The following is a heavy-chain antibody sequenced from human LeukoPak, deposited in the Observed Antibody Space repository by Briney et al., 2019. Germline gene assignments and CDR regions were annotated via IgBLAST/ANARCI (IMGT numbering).Heavy chain of an antibody. CDR3: ARHTYYYDSSGYHFDY. J-gene: IGHJ4*02. V-gene: IGHV4-39*01. CDR1: GGSISSSSYY. D-gene: IGHD3-22*01. Sequence: SETLSLTCTVSGGSISSSSYYWGWICQPPGKGLEWIGSIYYSGSTYYNPSLKSRVTISVDTSKNQFSLKLSSVTAADTAVYYCARHTYYYDSSGYHFDYWGQGTLVTVSS. CDR2: IYYSGST.